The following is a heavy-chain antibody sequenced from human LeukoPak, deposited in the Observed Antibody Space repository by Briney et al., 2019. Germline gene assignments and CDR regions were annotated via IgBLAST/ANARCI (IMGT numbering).Heavy chain of an antibody. CDR2: IIPIFGTA. V-gene: IGHV1-69*01. Sequence: ASVKVSCKASGGTFSSYAISWVRQAPGQGLEWMGGIIPIFGTANYAQKFQGRVTITAAESTSTAYMELSSLRSEDTAVYYCAREASVAADPLDYWGQGTLVTVSS. CDR1: GGTFSSYA. J-gene: IGHJ4*02. CDR3: AREASVAADPLDY. D-gene: IGHD6-19*01.